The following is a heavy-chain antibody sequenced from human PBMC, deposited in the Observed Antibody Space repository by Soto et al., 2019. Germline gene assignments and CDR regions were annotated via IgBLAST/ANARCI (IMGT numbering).Heavy chain of an antibody. V-gene: IGHV4-38-2*01. J-gene: IGHJ6*02. CDR1: GYSISSGYY. D-gene: IGHD6-6*01. CDR3: ARVSVFWYVRYRSSTRGYGMDV. Sequence: SETLSLTCAVSGYSISSGYYWGWIRQPPGKGLEWIGSIYHSGSTYYNPSLKSRVTISVDTSKTHFALKLSSVTAADTAVYYCARVSVFWYVRYRSSTRGYGMDVWGQGTTVTVSS. CDR2: IYHSGST.